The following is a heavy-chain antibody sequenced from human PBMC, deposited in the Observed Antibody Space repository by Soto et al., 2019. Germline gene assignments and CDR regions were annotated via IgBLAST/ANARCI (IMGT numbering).Heavy chain of an antibody. Sequence: QVQLVQSGAEVKKPGSSAKVSCKASGGTFSSYAISWVRQAPGQGLEWMGGIIPIFGTANYAQKFQGRVTITADESTSTAYMELSSLRSEDTAVYYCARASLTYGGNGGGWYFDLWGRGTLVTVSS. J-gene: IGHJ2*01. V-gene: IGHV1-69*12. CDR1: GGTFSSYA. CDR3: ARASLTYGGNGGGWYFDL. D-gene: IGHD4-17*01. CDR2: IIPIFGTA.